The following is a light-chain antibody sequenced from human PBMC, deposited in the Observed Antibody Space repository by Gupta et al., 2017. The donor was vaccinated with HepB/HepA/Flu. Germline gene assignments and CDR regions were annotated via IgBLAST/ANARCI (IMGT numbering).Light chain of an antibody. J-gene: IGLJ1*01. Sequence: SYELTQPPSVSVSPGQTASITCSGDKLGDKYACWYQQKPGQSPVLVIYQDSKRPSGIPERFSGSNSGNTATLTISGTQAMEEADYYCQAWDSSTLYVFGTGTKATVL. CDR2: QDS. CDR1: KLGDKY. CDR3: QAWDSSTLYV. V-gene: IGLV3-1*01.